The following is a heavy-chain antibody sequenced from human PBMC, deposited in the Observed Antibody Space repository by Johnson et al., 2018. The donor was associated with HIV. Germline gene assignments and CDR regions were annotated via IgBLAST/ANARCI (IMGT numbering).Heavy chain of an antibody. D-gene: IGHD2-15*01. CDR2: ISYDGSNQ. J-gene: IGHJ3*02. CDR1: GFTFSSYA. CDR3: AKVGGGGFDI. Sequence: QVQLVESGGGVVQPGRSLRLSCAASGFTFSSYAMHWVRQAPGKGLEWVAVISYDGSNQYYADSVKGRFTISRDNSKNTVFLQMNSLRPEDTAMYYCAKVGGGGFDIWGQGTMVTVCS. V-gene: IGHV3-30*04.